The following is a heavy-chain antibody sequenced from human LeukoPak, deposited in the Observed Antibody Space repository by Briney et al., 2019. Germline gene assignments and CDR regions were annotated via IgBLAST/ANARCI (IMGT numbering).Heavy chain of an antibody. CDR3: ARWGYCGGDCYPFDY. V-gene: IGHV4-34*01. CDR2: INHRGST. Sequence: SETLSLTCALYGGSFSGYYWSWIRQPPGKGLEWIGEINHRGSTNYNPSPKSRVTIPVDKSTNSFSLERSSVTAADTAVYYGARWGYCGGDCYPFDYWGQGTLTTISS. J-gene: IGHJ4*02. CDR1: GGSFSGYY. D-gene: IGHD2-21*02.